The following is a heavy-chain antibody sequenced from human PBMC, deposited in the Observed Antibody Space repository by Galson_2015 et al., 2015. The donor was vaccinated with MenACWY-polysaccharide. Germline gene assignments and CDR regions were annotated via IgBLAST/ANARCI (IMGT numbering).Heavy chain of an antibody. CDR3: ARVRGFSYYGDRLYFDY. D-gene: IGHD1-26*01. CDR1: EFTFSTYW. Sequence: SLRLSCAASEFTFSTYWMSWVRQAPGKGLECVANIKHDGSEESYVDSVKGRFAISRDNAKNSLYLQMNSLRAEDTALYYCARVRGFSYYGDRLYFDYWGQGALVAVSS. CDR2: IKHDGSEE. J-gene: IGHJ4*02. V-gene: IGHV3-7*01.